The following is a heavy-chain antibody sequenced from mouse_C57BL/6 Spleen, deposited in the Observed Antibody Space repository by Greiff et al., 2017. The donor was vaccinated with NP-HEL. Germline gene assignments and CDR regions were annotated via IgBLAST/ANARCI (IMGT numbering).Heavy chain of an antibody. Sequence: QVQLQQSGAELVKPGASVKISCKASGYAFSSYWMNWVKQRPGKGLEWIGQIYPGDGDTNYNGKFKGKATLTADKSSSTAYMQLSSLTSEDSAVYFCARDSTVVAKRYFDVWGTGTTVTVSS. CDR2: IYPGDGDT. CDR1: GYAFSSYW. D-gene: IGHD1-1*01. V-gene: IGHV1-80*01. J-gene: IGHJ1*03. CDR3: ARDSTVVAKRYFDV.